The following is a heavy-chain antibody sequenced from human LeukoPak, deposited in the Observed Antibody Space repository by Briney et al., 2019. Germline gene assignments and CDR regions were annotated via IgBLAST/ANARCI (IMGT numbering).Heavy chain of an antibody. CDR1: GFTLNSYW. Sequence: AGSLRLSCAASGFTLNSYWMSWVRQAPGKGLEWVANIIQDGSDKYYVDSVKGRFTISRDNAKNSLYLQMNSLRAEDTAVYYCARLYYADSGTYNRPFDYWGQGTLVTVSS. CDR3: ARLYYADSGTYNRPFDY. J-gene: IGHJ4*02. CDR2: IIQDGSDK. V-gene: IGHV3-7*04. D-gene: IGHD3-10*01.